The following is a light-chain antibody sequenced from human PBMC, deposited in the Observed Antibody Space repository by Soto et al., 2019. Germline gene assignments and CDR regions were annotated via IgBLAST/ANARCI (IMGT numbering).Light chain of an antibody. V-gene: IGLV4-69*01. J-gene: IGLJ1*01. CDR3: QTWGTRIRV. CDR2: VNSDGSH. Sequence: QPVLTQSPSASASLGASVKLTCTLSSGHSNYAIAWHQQQPEKGPRYLMKVNSDGSHRKGDGIPDRFSGSSSGAQRYLTISSLQSEDEADYYCQTWGTRIRVFGTGTKLTVL. CDR1: SGHSNYA.